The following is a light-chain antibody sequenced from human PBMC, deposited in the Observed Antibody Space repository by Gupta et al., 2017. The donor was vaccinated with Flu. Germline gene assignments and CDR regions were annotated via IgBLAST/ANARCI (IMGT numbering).Light chain of an antibody. CDR1: QSTGSL. Sequence: DIQMTQSPSTLSASVGDRVTITCRASQSTGSLMAWYQHKPGKAPKLLIYKASILESGVPSRFSGSGSGTEFTLTISSLQPDDFATYYCQQYHSFSWTFGEGTKV. CDR2: KAS. V-gene: IGKV1-5*03. J-gene: IGKJ1*01. CDR3: QQYHSFSWT.